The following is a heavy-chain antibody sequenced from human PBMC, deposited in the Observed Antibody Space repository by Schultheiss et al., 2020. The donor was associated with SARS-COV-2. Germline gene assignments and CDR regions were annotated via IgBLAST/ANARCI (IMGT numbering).Heavy chain of an antibody. J-gene: IGHJ6*02. CDR1: GFTVSSNY. CDR3: ARKNGGGNIYNALDI. Sequence: GESLKISCAASGFTVSSNYMSWVRQAPGKGLEWVSDISGGGGSTFYADSVKGRFTLSRDNSKNTVYLQMISLRAEDTAVYFCARKNGGGNIYNALDIWGQGTTVTVSS. V-gene: IGHV3-53*01. CDR2: ISGGGGST. D-gene: IGHD3-16*01.